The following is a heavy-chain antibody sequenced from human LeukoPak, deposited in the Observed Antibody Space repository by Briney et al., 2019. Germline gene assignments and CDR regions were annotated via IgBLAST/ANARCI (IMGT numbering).Heavy chain of an antibody. CDR3: AKELTIAAAHRFDY. CDR1: GFTVSSNY. J-gene: IGHJ4*02. Sequence: GGSLRLSCAASGFTVSSNYMSWVRQAPGKGLEWVAVISYDGSNKYYADSVKGRFTISRDNSKNTLYLQMNGLRAEDTAVYYCAKELTIAAAHRFDYWGQGTLVTVSS. D-gene: IGHD6-13*01. CDR2: ISYDGSNK. V-gene: IGHV3-30*18.